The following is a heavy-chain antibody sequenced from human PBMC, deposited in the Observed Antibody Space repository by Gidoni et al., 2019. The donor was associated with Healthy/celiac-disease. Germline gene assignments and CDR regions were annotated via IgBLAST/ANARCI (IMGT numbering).Heavy chain of an antibody. CDR3: ARPGGITIFGVVNRIHYYFDY. J-gene: IGHJ4*02. CDR2: ISYDGSNK. D-gene: IGHD3-3*01. Sequence: QVQLVESGGGVVQPGRSLRLSCAAPGLTCSSYAMHWVRQAPGKGLEWVAVISYDGSNKYYAYSVKGRFTISRDNSKNTLYLQMNSLRAEDTAVYYCARPGGITIFGVVNRIHYYFDYWGQGTLVTVSS. CDR1: GLTCSSYA. V-gene: IGHV3-30*04.